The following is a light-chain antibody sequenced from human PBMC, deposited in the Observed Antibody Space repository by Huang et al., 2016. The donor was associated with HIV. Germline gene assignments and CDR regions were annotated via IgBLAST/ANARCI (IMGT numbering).Light chain of an antibody. J-gene: IGKJ4*01. CDR2: AAS. V-gene: IGKV1-39*01. CDR3: QQSYSTPRT. Sequence: DIQMTQSPSSLSASVGDRVPITCRASQSISSYFNWYQQKPGKAPQLLIYAASSLQSGVPSRFSGSGSGTDFTLTISSLQPEDFATYYCQQSYSTPRTFGGGTKVEIK. CDR1: QSISSY.